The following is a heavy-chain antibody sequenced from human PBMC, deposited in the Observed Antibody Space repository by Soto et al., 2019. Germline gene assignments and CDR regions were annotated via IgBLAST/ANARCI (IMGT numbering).Heavy chain of an antibody. Sequence: SCKASGYTFTSYGINWVRQAPGRGLEWVAVISYDGSNKYYADSVKGRFTISRDNSKNTLYLQMNSLRAEDTAVCYCARDRVRYSGSYYPSDYWGQGXLVTVSS. D-gene: IGHD1-26*01. CDR1: GYTFTSYG. CDR2: ISYDGSNK. CDR3: ARDRVRYSGSYYPSDY. J-gene: IGHJ4*02. V-gene: IGHV3-30*19.